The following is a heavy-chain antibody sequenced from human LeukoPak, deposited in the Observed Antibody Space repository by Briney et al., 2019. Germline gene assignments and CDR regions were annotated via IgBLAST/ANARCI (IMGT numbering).Heavy chain of an antibody. CDR3: ASPAKYSSPFDY. D-gene: IGHD6-6*01. Sequence: GRSLGLSCAASGFTFSSYGMHWVRQAPGKGLEWVAVISYDGSNKYYADSVKGRFTISRDNSKNTLYLQMNSLRAEDTAVYYCASPAKYSSPFDYWGQGTLVTVSS. CDR2: ISYDGSNK. V-gene: IGHV3-30*03. J-gene: IGHJ4*02. CDR1: GFTFSSYG.